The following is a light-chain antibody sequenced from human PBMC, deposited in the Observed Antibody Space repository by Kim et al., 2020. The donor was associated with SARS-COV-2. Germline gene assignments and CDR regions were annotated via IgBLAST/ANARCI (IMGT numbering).Light chain of an antibody. CDR3: QQYNDWPWT. CDR2: DAS. Sequence: EIVMTQSPATLSVSPGERVTLSCRASQSISTNLGWYQQKPGQAPRLLISDASTRATGVPARFSGSGSGTEFTLTISSLQSEDFAVYCCQQYNDWPWTFGQRTKLEI. J-gene: IGKJ1*01. CDR1: QSISTN. V-gene: IGKV3-15*01.